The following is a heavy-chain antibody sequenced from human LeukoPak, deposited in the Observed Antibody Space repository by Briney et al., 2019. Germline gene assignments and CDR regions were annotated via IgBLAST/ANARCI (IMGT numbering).Heavy chain of an antibody. CDR3: TSLTYYYDSSGYL. J-gene: IGHJ4*02. V-gene: IGHV3-73*01. Sequence: GGSLRLSCAASGFTFSGSAMHWVRQASGKGLEWVGRIRSKANSYATAYAASVKGRFTISREDSKNTAYLQMNSLKTEDTVVYYSTSLTYYYDSSGYLWGQGTLVTVSS. CDR1: GFTFSGSA. D-gene: IGHD3-22*01. CDR2: IRSKANSYAT.